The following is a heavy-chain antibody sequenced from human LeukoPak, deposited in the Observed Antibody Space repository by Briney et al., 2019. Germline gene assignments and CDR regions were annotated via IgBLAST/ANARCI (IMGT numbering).Heavy chain of an antibody. CDR2: INQSGST. D-gene: IGHD3-10*01. Sequence: SETLSLTCGVYGGSFSDFYWSWIRQPPGKGLEWIGEINQSGSTNYNPSLKSRVTISLDTSKNQFSLNLTSVTAADTAVYYCARLYNIWGQGTLVTVSS. J-gene: IGHJ4*02. CDR3: ARLYNI. V-gene: IGHV4-34*01. CDR1: GGSFSDFY.